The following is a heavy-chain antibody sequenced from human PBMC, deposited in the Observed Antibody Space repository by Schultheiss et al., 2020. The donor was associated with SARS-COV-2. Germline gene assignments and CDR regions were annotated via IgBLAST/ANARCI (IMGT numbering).Heavy chain of an antibody. CDR2: IHYIGST. CDR3: ARGHSYYYYGMDV. V-gene: IGHV4-34*01. J-gene: IGHJ6*02. Sequence: SETLSLTCAVYGGSFSGYYWSWIRQPPGKGLEWLGHIHYIGSTLYNPSLKSRISVSIGTSNDHISLRLSSVTAADTAVYYCARGHSYYYYGMDVWGQGTTVTVSS. CDR1: GGSFSGYY.